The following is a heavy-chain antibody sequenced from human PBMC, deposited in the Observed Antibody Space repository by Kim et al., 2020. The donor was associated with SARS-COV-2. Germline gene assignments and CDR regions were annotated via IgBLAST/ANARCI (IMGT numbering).Heavy chain of an antibody. CDR2: ISSSSSYI. Sequence: GGSLRLSCAASGFTFSSYSMNWVRQAPGKGLEWVSSISSSSSYIYYADSVKGRFTISIDNDKNSLYLQMNSLRAEDTAVYYCASEIRNYYDYDDWGQGT. V-gene: IGHV3-21*01. J-gene: IGHJ4*02. CDR3: ASEIRNYYDYDD. CDR1: GFTFSSYS. D-gene: IGHD3-22*01.